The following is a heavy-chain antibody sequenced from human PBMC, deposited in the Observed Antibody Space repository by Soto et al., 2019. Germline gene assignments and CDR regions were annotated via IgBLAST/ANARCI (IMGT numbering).Heavy chain of an antibody. Sequence: GGSLRLSCAASGFTFSSYWMHWVRQAPGKGLVWVSRINSDGSSTSYADSVKGRFTISRDNAKNTLYLQMNSLRAEDTAVYYCARVLIGYCSSTSCYEYGYWGQGTLVTVSS. CDR1: GFTFSSYW. V-gene: IGHV3-74*01. J-gene: IGHJ4*02. D-gene: IGHD2-2*01. CDR3: ARVLIGYCSSTSCYEYGY. CDR2: INSDGSST.